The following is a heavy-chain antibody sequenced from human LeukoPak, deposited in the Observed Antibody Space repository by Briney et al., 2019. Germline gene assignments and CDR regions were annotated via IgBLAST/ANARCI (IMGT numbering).Heavy chain of an antibody. D-gene: IGHD6-19*01. V-gene: IGHV3-15*01. CDR2: IKSKTDGGTT. Sequence: PGGSLRLSCAASGFTFSNAWMSWVRQAPGKGLEWVGRIKSKTDGGTTDYAAPVKGRFTISRDDSKNTLYLQMNSLKTEDTAVYYCTTEFVRQWLHFDYWGQGTLVTVSS. CDR1: GFTFSNAW. J-gene: IGHJ4*02. CDR3: TTEFVRQWLHFDY.